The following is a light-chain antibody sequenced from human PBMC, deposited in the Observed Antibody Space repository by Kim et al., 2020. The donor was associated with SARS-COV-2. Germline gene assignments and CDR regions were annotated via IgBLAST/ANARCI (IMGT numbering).Light chain of an antibody. CDR3: QQYGSS. CDR2: GAS. V-gene: IGKV3-20*01. Sequence: LSLSPGETATLSCRTSQSVSSRYLAWYHQKPGQAPRLLIYGASSRATGIPDRFSGSRSGTNFTLTISRLEPEDFAVYFCQQYGSSFGQGTKLEI. CDR1: QSVSSRY. J-gene: IGKJ2*01.